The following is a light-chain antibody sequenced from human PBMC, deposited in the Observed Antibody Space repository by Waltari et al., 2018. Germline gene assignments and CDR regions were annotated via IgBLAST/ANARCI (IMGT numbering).Light chain of an antibody. V-gene: IGLV2-8*01. Sequence: QSALTQPPSASGSPGQSVTISCTGTSSDVGGYHFVSWYQQHPGKAPRVMIYEVAMLPSGGPDGFAGSMSGNSASLTVSGLQAEDEADYYCSSYADSNTYVVFGGGTKLTVL. CDR2: EVA. CDR3: SSYADSNTYVV. CDR1: SSDVGGYHF. J-gene: IGLJ2*01.